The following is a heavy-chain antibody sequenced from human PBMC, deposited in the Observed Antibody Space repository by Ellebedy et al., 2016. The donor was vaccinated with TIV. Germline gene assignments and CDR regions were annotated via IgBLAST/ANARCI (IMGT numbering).Heavy chain of an antibody. CDR2: IRYDGSNN. CDR3: AKDRLRFLDY. Sequence: PGGSLRLSCAASGFTFSSYGMHWVRQAPGKGLEWVAFIRYDGSNNYYADSVKGRFTISSDNSKNTLYLQMNSLRAEDTAVYYCAKDRLRFLDYWGKGTLVTVSS. V-gene: IGHV3-30*02. J-gene: IGHJ4*02. D-gene: IGHD4-17*01. CDR1: GFTFSSYG.